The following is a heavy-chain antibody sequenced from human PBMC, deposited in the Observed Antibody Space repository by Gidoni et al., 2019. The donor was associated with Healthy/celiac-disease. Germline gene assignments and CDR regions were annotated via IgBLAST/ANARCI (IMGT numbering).Heavy chain of an antibody. CDR2: ISGSGGST. CDR3: AKAQAGWDIVVVPAADY. CDR1: AFPFRSYA. Sequence: EVQLLESGGGLVQPGGSLRLSCAASAFPFRSYAMGWVRQAPGKGLEGVSAISGSGGSTYYADSVKGRFTIARDNSKNTLYLQMNSLRAEDTAVYYCAKAQAGWDIVVVPAADYWGQGTLVTVSS. D-gene: IGHD2-2*01. V-gene: IGHV3-23*01. J-gene: IGHJ4*02.